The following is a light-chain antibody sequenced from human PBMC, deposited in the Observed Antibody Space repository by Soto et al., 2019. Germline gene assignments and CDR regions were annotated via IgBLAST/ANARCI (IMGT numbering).Light chain of an antibody. J-gene: IGKJ2*01. V-gene: IGKV3-15*01. CDR2: GAS. CDR1: QSVSSN. CDR3: HEYDDGPYT. Sequence: VMRQSAATRSVSPGERATLSCRASQSVSSNVAWYQQIPGQTPRLLIYGASTRATGIPVRFSGSGSGTEFTLTISSLQAADFAVYYCHEYDDGPYTFGQGTKVDIK.